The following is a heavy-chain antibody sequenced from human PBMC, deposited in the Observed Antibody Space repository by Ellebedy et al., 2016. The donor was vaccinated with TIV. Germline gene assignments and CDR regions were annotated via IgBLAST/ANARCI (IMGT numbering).Heavy chain of an antibody. D-gene: IGHD6-13*01. J-gene: IGHJ4*02. CDR1: GFTFSSYD. CDR3: ATWYSTTPRGY. Sequence: PGGSLRLSCAASGFTFSSYDMHWVRQAPGKGLVWVSRIYSGGSDTAYADSVKGRFTISRDNAKNTLYLQMNSLRDEDTAVYYCATWYSTTPRGYWGQGTLVTVSS. V-gene: IGHV3-74*01. CDR2: IYSGGSDT.